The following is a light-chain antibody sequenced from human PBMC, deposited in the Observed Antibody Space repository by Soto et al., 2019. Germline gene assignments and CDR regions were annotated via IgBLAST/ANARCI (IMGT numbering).Light chain of an antibody. CDR1: QSIXYSSNKKNQ. V-gene: IGKV4-1*01. CDR3: QQYHSSPVT. J-gene: IGKJ5*01. Sequence: IVMTQSPDSLAVSLGERSTINCKSSQSIXYSSNKKNQLAWYQQKPGQPPQLLIYWASTRESGVPDRFSGSGSGTDFTLTISSLQAEDVAVYYCQQYHSSPVTFGQGTRLEIK. CDR2: WAS.